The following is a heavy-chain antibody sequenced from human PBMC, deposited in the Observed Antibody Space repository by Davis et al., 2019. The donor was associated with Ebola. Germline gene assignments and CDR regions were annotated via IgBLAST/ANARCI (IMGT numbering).Heavy chain of an antibody. CDR1: GASIIYHY. V-gene: IGHV4-59*08. Sequence: SETLSLTCSVSGASIIYHYWTWVRQPPGKGLEWIGNIDDSGRTDYSSSLKSRVTLSIERSKKQFSLRLTSVTAADTGPYYCVTARDGDRHFDQWGQGSLLTVSS. J-gene: IGHJ4*02. D-gene: IGHD4-17*01. CDR3: VTARDGDRHFDQ. CDR2: IDDSGRT.